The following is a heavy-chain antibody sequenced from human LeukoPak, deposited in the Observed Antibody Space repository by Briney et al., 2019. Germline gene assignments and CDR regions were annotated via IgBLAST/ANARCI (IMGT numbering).Heavy chain of an antibody. V-gene: IGHV5-51*01. CDR3: SRSYYGSGSYPFDY. D-gene: IGHD3-10*01. CDR2: IYPGDSDT. CDR1: GYSFTSYW. Sequence: GESLKISCKGSGYSFTSYWIGWVRQMPGKGLEWMGIIYPGDSDTRYSPSFQGQVTISADKSIGTAYLQWSSLKASDTAMDYCSRSYYGSGSYPFDYWGQGTLVTVSS. J-gene: IGHJ4*02.